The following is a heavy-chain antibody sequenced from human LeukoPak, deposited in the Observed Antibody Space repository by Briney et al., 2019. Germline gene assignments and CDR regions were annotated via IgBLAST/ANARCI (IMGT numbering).Heavy chain of an antibody. J-gene: IGHJ4*02. CDR1: GYSISSGYY. CDR3: ERTDWLSTYFGY. V-gene: IGHV4-38-2*01. D-gene: IGHD3-9*01. Sequence: PSETLSLTCAVSGYSISSGYYWGWIRQPPGKGLEWIANIYHSGTTYYNPSLKSRVTISVDTSKNQFSLRLSSVTATDTAVYYCERTDWLSTYFGYWGQGTLVTVSS. CDR2: IYHSGTT.